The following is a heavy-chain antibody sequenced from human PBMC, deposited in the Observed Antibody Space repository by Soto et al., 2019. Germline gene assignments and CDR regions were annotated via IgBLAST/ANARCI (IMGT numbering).Heavy chain of an antibody. CDR2: TYYRSKWYN. CDR1: GDSVSSNSAA. D-gene: IGHD5-18*01. CDR3: ARGQQGAYGYLYYYYGMDV. J-gene: IGHJ6*02. V-gene: IGHV6-1*01. Sequence: SQTLSLTCAISGDSVSSNSAAWNWIRQSPSRGLEWLGRTYYRSKWYNDYAVSVKSRITINPDTSKNQFSLQLNSVTPEDTAVYYCARGQQGAYGYLYYYYGMDVWGQGTTVTVSS.